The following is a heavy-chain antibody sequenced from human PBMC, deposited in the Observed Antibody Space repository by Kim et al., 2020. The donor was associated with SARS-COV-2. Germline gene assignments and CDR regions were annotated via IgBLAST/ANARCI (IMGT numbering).Heavy chain of an antibody. CDR3: ASGEPHYYYYYGMDV. J-gene: IGHJ6*02. D-gene: IGHD7-27*01. Sequence: DSVKCRFTISRDNAKNSLYLKMNSLRAEDTAVYYCASGEPHYYYYYGMDVWGQGTTVTVSS. V-gene: IGHV3-21*01.